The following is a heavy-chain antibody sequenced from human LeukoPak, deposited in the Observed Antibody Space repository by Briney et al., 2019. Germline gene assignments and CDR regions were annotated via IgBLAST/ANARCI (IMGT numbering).Heavy chain of an antibody. D-gene: IGHD2-2*03. CDR2: IGSNSVPT. CDR3: AKHCSGYCNTASEKRFDP. V-gene: IGHV3-23*01. CDR1: GFTFSSYS. J-gene: IGHJ5*02. Sequence: GGSLRLSCAASGFTFSSYSMNWVRQAPGRGLEWVSGIGSNSVPTVYADSVKGRFTISRDNSKSMLYLQMDSLRVEDTAVYYCAKHCSGYCNTASEKRFDPWGQGTLVTVSS.